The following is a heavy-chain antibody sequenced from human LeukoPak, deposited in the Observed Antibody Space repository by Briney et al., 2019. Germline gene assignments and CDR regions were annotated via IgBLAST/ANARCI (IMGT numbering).Heavy chain of an antibody. CDR2: INHSGST. CDR1: GGSFSGYY. D-gene: IGHD4-17*01. V-gene: IGHV4-34*01. J-gene: IGHJ5*02. Sequence: PSETLSLTCAVYGGSFSGYYWSWIRQPPRKGLEWIGEINHSGSTNYNPSLKSRVTISVDTSKNQFSLKLSSVTAADTAVYYCARATVTTGRNWFDPWGQGTLVTVSS. CDR3: ARATVTTGRNWFDP.